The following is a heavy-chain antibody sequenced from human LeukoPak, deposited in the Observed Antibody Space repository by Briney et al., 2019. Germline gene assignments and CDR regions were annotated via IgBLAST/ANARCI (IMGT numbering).Heavy chain of an antibody. D-gene: IGHD6-19*01. CDR2: ISYDGNNK. J-gene: IGHJ4*02. CDR1: GFTFSDFG. V-gene: IGHV3-30*03. Sequence: GGSLRLSRAASGFTFSDFGMHWVRQAPGRGLEWVAVISYDGNNKYYADSVKGRFTISRDNSRNTLYLQMNSLGPEDTAVYYCATKTPFAVAPRGWGQGTLVTVSS. CDR3: ATKTPFAVAPRG.